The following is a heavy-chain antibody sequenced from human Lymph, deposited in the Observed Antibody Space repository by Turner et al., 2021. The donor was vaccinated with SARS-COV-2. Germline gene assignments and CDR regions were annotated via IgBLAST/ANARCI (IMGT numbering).Heavy chain of an antibody. CDR1: GYTFTSYY. V-gene: IGHV1-46*01. D-gene: IGHD2-15*01. CDR2: INPSGDST. J-gene: IGHJ4*02. CDR3: ARVGPGGFDY. Sequence: QVQLVQSGAEVKKPGASVKVSSKASGYTFTSYYMHWVRQAPGQGLEWMGIINPSGDSTSYAQKFQGRVTMTRDTSTSTVYMELSSLRSEDTAVYYCARVGPGGFDYWGQGTPVTVSS.